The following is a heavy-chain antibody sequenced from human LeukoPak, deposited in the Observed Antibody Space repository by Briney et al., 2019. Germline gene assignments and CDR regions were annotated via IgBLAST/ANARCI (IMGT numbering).Heavy chain of an antibody. CDR1: GLSFSGAW. J-gene: IGHJ4*02. D-gene: IGHD3-9*01. CDR3: NTDINTIYDNVY. Sequence: GGSLRLSCAASGLSFSGAWMTWVRQCPGKGLEWVGLIRSRNEGETAAYAAPVRGRFIISRDDSRKTIYLQMDSLKTEDTAVYYCNTDINTIYDNVYWGQGTLVTVSS. V-gene: IGHV3-15*01. CDR2: IRSRNEGETA.